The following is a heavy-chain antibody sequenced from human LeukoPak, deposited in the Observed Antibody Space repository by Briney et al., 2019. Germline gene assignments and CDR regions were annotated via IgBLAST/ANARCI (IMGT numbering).Heavy chain of an antibody. D-gene: IGHD3-9*01. J-gene: IGHJ4*02. Sequence: SQTLSLTCTVSGGSINSGDYYWSWIRQHPGKGLEWIGYIFYTGSTYYNPSLKSRVSISVDTSRNQFSLKLSSVTAADTAVYYCARLYDISTGYPYYFDYWGQRTLVTVSS. CDR3: ARLYDISTGYPYYFDY. CDR2: IFYTGST. V-gene: IGHV4-31*03. CDR1: GGSINSGDYY.